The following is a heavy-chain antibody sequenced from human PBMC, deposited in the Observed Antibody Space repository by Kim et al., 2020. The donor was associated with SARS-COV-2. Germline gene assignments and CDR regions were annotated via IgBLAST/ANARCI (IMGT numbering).Heavy chain of an antibody. CDR3: ASGYSYGQSTKGGYYGMDV. CDR1: GFTFSDYY. D-gene: IGHD5-18*01. V-gene: IGHV3-11*04. J-gene: IGHJ6*02. CDR2: ISSSGSTI. Sequence: GGSLRLSCAASGFTFSDYYMSWIRQAPGKGLEWVSYISSSGSTIYYADSVKGRFTISRDNAKNSLYLQMNSLRAEDTAVYYCASGYSYGQSTKGGYYGMDVWGQGTTVTVSS.